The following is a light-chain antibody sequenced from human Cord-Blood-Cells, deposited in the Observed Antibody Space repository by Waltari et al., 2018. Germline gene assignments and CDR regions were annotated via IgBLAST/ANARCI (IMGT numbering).Light chain of an antibody. CDR2: DVS. J-gene: IGLJ3*02. V-gene: IGLV2-14*03. CDR3: SSYTSSSTLV. CDR1: SSDVGGYNY. Sequence: QSALPQPASVSGSPGQSITISCTGTSSDVGGYNYVSWYQQHPGKAPKLMLYDVSNRPSGVSNRFSGSKSGNTASLTISGLQAEDEADYYCSSYTSSSTLVFGGGTKLTVL.